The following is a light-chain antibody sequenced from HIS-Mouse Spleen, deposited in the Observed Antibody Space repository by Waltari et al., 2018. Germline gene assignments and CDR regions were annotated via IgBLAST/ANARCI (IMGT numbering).Light chain of an antibody. V-gene: IGLV2-14*03. CDR1: SSDVGGYNY. Sequence: QSALTQPASVSGSPGQSITISCTGTSSDVGGYNYVPWYQQHPGKAPKPMIYDVSNRPSGVSNRFSGSKSGNTASLTISGLQAEDEADYYCSSYTSSSVVFGGGTKLTVL. CDR3: SSYTSSSVV. CDR2: DVS. J-gene: IGLJ2*01.